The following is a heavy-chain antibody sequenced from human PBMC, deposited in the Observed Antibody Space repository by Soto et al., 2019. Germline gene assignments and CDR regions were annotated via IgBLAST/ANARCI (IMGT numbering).Heavy chain of an antibody. CDR2: ISYDGSNK. Sequence: PGGSLRLSCAASGFTFSSYAMHWVRQAPGKGLEWVAVISYDGSNKYYADSVKGRFTISRDNSKNTLYLQMNSLRAEDTAVYYCARPRRAGYYYGMDVWGQGTTVTVSS. CDR3: ARPRRAGYYYGMDV. CDR1: GFTFSSYA. V-gene: IGHV3-30-3*01. J-gene: IGHJ6*02.